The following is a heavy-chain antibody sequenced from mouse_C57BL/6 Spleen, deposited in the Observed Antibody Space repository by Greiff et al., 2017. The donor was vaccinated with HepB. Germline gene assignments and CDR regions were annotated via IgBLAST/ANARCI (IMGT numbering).Heavy chain of an antibody. CDR3: TTPFTTVVATRYFDV. Sequence: EVQLQQSGAELVRPGASVKLSCTASGFNIKDDYKHWVKQRPEQGLEWIGWIDPENGDTEYASKFQGKATITADTSSNTAYLQLSSLTSEDTAVYYCTTPFTTVVATRYFDVWGTGTTVTVSS. CDR2: IDPENGDT. J-gene: IGHJ1*03. CDR1: GFNIKDDY. V-gene: IGHV14-4*01. D-gene: IGHD1-1*01.